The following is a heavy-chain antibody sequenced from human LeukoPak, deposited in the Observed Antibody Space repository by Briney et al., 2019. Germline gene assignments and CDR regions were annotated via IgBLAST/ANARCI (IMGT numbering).Heavy chain of an antibody. D-gene: IGHD3-10*01. CDR1: GFTFSSYW. V-gene: IGHV3-9*01. J-gene: IGHJ5*02. Sequence: GGSLRLSCAASGFTFSSYWMHWVRQAPGKGLEWVSGISWNSGSIGYADSVKGRFTISRDNAKNSLYLQMNSLRAEDTALYYCAKGDYYGSGSPHGNWFDPWGQGTLVTVSS. CDR3: AKGDYYGSGSPHGNWFDP. CDR2: ISWNSGSI.